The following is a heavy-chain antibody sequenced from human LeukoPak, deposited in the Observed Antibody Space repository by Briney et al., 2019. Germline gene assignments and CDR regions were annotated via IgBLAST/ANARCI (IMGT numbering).Heavy chain of an antibody. Sequence: GGSLRLSCAASGFTFSSYWMSWVRQAPGKGLEWVANIKQDGSEKYYVDSVKGRFTISRDNAKNSLYLQMNSLRAEDTAVYYCARYYYDYVWGSYRYTGYFDYWGQGTLDTVSS. J-gene: IGHJ4*02. CDR2: IKQDGSEK. D-gene: IGHD3-16*02. CDR3: ARYYYDYVWGSYRYTGYFDY. V-gene: IGHV3-7*01. CDR1: GFTFSSYW.